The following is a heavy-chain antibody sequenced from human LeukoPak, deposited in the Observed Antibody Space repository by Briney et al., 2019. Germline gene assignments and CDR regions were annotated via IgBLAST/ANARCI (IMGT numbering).Heavy chain of an antibody. CDR1: GYTFTSYY. Sequence: ASVKVSCKASGYTFTSYYMHWVRQAPGQGLEWMGIINPSGGSTSYAQKFRGRVTMTRDMSTNTVYMELSSLRSEDTAVYYCARALHDGELDYWGQGTLVTVSS. CDR2: INPSGGST. V-gene: IGHV1-46*01. J-gene: IGHJ4*02. CDR3: ARALHDGELDY.